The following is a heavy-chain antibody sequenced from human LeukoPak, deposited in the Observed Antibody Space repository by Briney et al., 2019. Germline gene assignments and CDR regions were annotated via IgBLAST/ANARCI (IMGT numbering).Heavy chain of an antibody. J-gene: IGHJ4*02. CDR2: IWYDGSNK. V-gene: IGHV3-33*01. CDR1: GFTFSSYG. CDR3: ARDYIAVAGLDY. Sequence: GRSLRLSCAASGFTFSSYGMHWVRQAPGKGLEGVAVIWYDGSNKYYADSVKGRFTISRDNSKNTLYLQMNSLRAEDTAVYYCARDYIAVAGLDYWGQGTLVTVSS. D-gene: IGHD6-19*01.